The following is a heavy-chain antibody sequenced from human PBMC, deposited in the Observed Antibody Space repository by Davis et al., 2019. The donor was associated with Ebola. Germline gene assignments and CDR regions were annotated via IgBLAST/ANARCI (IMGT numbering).Heavy chain of an antibody. CDR2: IHHSGST. V-gene: IGHV4-59*01. CDR3: ARVGYDILIGGWYFDL. CDR1: GGAINTYY. D-gene: IGHD3-9*01. J-gene: IGHJ2*01. Sequence: SETLSLTCTVSGGAINTYYLSWIRQSPGKGLEWIGYIHHSGSTNYNPSLKSRVTISVDTSRNQFSLKLSSVTAADTAVYYCARVGYDILIGGWYFDLWGRGTLVTVSS.